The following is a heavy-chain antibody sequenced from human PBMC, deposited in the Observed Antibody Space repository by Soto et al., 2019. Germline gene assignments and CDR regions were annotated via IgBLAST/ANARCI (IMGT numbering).Heavy chain of an antibody. CDR1: GFTFSSYA. CDR2: ISGSGGST. D-gene: IGHD5-18*01. CDR3: AKESSGYNYGFYNYFDY. V-gene: IGHV3-23*01. J-gene: IGHJ4*02. Sequence: GGSLRLSCAASGFTFSSYAMSWVRQAPGKGLEWVSAISGSGGSTYYADSVKGRFTISRDNSKNTLYLQMNSLRAEDTAVYYCAKESSGYNYGFYNYFDYWGQGTLVTVSS.